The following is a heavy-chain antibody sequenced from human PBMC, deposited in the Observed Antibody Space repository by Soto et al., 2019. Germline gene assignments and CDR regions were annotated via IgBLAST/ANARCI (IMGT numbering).Heavy chain of an antibody. Sequence: QVQLVQSGAEVKKPGSSVKVSCKASGGTFSSYTISWVRQAPGQGLEWMGRIIPILGIANYAQKFQGRVTITADKPTSPAYMELRSVRSEETAVYYCARDNGAAAGTNVTPYYYYGMDVWGQGTTVTVSS. D-gene: IGHD6-13*01. CDR3: ARDNGAAAGTNVTPYYYYGMDV. J-gene: IGHJ6*02. CDR1: GGTFSSYT. V-gene: IGHV1-69*08. CDR2: IIPILGIA.